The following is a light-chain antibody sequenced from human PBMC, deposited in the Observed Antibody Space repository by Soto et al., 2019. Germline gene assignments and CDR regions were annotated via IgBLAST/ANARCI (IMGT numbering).Light chain of an antibody. CDR3: QQSYSTPRT. CDR1: QTITSY. CDR2: AAS. Sequence: DIQMTQSPSSLSASVGDRVTITCRASQTITSYLNWYQQKPGKAPKLLIYAASSLQSGVPSRFSGSGFGTVFTLTICSLQPEDFATYYCQQSYSTPRTFGPGTKVDIK. J-gene: IGKJ3*01. V-gene: IGKV1-39*01.